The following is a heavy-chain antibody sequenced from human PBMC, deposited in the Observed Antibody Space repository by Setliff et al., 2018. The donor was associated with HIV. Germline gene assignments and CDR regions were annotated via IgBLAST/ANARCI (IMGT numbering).Heavy chain of an antibody. CDR3: AREFNFGFWGDYPPGWFDP. D-gene: IGHD3-3*01. Sequence: SETLSLTCTVSGGSISSSTYYWGWIRQPPGKGLEWIGSIHNSGSTYYNPALKSRVTISVDTSKNHFSLRLSSVTAADTAVYYCAREFNFGFWGDYPPGWFDPWGQGTLVTVSS. J-gene: IGHJ5*02. CDR1: GGSISSSTYY. V-gene: IGHV4-39*02. CDR2: IHNSGST.